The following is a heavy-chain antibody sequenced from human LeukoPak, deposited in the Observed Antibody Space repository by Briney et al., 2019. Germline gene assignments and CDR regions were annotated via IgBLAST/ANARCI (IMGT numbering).Heavy chain of an antibody. CDR3: ARPNYDILTAYPSGVAFDV. V-gene: IGHV1-18*01. CDR2: ISAYGGNT. J-gene: IGHJ3*01. CDR1: GYTFTNYG. D-gene: IGHD3-9*01. Sequence: ASVKVSCKASGYTFTNYGITWVRQAPGQGLEWMGWISAYGGNTNYARKFQGRVIMTTDTSTSTAYMELRSLRSDDTVGYYCARPNYDILTAYPSGVAFDVWGQGTMVTVSS.